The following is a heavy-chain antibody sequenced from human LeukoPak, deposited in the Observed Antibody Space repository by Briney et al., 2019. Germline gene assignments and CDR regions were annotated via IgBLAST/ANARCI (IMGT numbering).Heavy chain of an antibody. J-gene: IGHJ4*02. D-gene: IGHD5-24*01. V-gene: IGHV3-9*03. CDR1: GFTFDEYT. Sequence: GGSLRLSCAASGFTFDEYTMHWVRQAPGKGLEWVSGISWKSGTIGYADSVKGRFTISRDNAKNPLYLQMNSLRVEDMALYYCVKARRDGYNSWGIFDYWGQGTLVTVSS. CDR2: ISWKSGTI. CDR3: VKARRDGYNSWGIFDY.